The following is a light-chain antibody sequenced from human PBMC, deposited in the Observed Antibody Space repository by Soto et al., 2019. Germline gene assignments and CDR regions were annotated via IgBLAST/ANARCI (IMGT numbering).Light chain of an antibody. J-gene: IGKJ1*01. CDR3: QQTSAFPIT. CDR1: RDISNS. V-gene: IGKV1-12*01. Sequence: DIQMTQSPSSVSASVGDRLTITCRARRDISNSLAWYQQTPGKAPKLLLRGASSLHRGVPSRFSGGGAGTEFTLTISSLQPEDFATYYCQQTSAFPITFGQGTKVDIK. CDR2: GAS.